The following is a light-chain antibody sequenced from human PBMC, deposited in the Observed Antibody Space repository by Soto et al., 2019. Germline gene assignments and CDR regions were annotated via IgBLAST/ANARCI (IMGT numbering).Light chain of an antibody. CDR2: GAS. J-gene: IGKJ3*01. CDR1: QSVSSN. V-gene: IGKV3-15*01. Sequence: IVITAAPGTLFVSPGEKTNLSRQARQSVSSNLAWYQQKPGQAPRLLIYGASTRATGIPARFSGSGSGTEFTLTISSLQSEDFAVYYCQQYNNWPPFTFGPGTKVDIK. CDR3: QQYNNWPPFT.